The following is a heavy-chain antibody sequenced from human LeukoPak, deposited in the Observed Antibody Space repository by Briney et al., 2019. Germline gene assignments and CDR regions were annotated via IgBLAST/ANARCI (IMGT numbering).Heavy chain of an antibody. D-gene: IGHD3-22*01. CDR1: GYTFTSYY. J-gene: IGHJ4*02. V-gene: IGHV1-46*01. CDR3: ARGGNYYDSSGLRSGTDY. Sequence: ASVRVSCKASGYTFTSYYMHWVRQAPGQELEWMGIINPSGGSTSYAQKFQGRVTMTRDTSTSTVYMELSSLRSEDTAVYYCARGGNYYDSSGLRSGTDYWGQGTLVTVSS. CDR2: INPSGGST.